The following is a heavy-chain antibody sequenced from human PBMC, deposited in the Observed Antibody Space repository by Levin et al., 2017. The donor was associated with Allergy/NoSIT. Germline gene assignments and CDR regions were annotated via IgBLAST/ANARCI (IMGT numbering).Heavy chain of an antibody. J-gene: IGHJ6*03. CDR1: GSSFTSYW. D-gene: IGHD1-1*01. Sequence: GESLKISCQGSGSSFTSYWIGWVRQMPGKGLEWMGIIYPGDSDTRYSPSFQGQVTISADKSISTAYLQRSSLKASDTAIYYCARRGTRDYYYYMDVWGKGTTVTVSS. V-gene: IGHV5-51*01. CDR3: ARRGTRDYYYYMDV. CDR2: IYPGDSDT.